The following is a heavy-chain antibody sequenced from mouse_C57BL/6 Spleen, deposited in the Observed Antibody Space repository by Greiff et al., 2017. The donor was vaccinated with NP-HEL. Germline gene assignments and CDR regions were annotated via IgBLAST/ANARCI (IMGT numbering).Heavy chain of an antibody. CDR2: INPNNGGT. V-gene: IGHV1-26*01. Sequence: EVQLQQSGPELVKPGASVKISCKASGYTFTDYYMNWVKQSHGKSLEWIGDINPNNGGTSYNQKFKGKATLTVDKSSSTAYMELRSLTSEDSAVYYCARGWEDDYWGQGTTLTVSS. CDR3: ARGWEDDY. J-gene: IGHJ2*01. D-gene: IGHD1-1*02. CDR1: GYTFTDYY.